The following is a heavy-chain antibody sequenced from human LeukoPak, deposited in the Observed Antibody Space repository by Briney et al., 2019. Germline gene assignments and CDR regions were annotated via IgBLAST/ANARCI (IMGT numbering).Heavy chain of an antibody. D-gene: IGHD3-10*01. J-gene: IGHJ4*02. CDR2: ISSSSSYI. V-gene: IGHV3-21*01. Sequence: GVSLRLSCAASGFTFSSYNMNWVRQAPGKGLEWVSSISSSSSYIYYADSVKGRFTISRDNAKNSLYLQMNSLRAEDTAVYYCARDSLWFGELLDYWGQGTLVTVSS. CDR3: ARDSLWFGELLDY. CDR1: GFTFSSYN.